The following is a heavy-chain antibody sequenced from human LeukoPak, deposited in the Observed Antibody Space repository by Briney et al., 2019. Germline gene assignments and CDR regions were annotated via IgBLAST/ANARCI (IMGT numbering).Heavy chain of an antibody. CDR3: ARDPNGDYIGAFDM. J-gene: IGHJ3*02. Sequence: GGSLRLSCTASGFTFSAYATMWVRQAPGKGPEWVSAIRGGGGSAFYAESVKGRFTISRDNSKYTLFLKMNSLRAEDTAVYYCARDPNGDYIGAFDMWGPGTMVTVSS. D-gene: IGHD4-17*01. CDR1: GFTFSAYA. CDR2: IRGGGGSA. V-gene: IGHV3-23*01.